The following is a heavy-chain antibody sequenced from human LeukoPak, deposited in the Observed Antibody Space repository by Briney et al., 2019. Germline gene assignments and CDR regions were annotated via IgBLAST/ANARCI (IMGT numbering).Heavy chain of an antibody. Sequence: PGGSLRLSCAASGFTFSSYAMSWVRQAPGKGLEWVSAISSSGGSTYYADSVKGRFTISRDNSKNTLYLQMNSLRAEDTAVYYCAKDLNYYDSSGDYFDYWGQGTLVTVSS. J-gene: IGHJ4*02. V-gene: IGHV3-23*01. CDR2: ISSSGGST. D-gene: IGHD3-22*01. CDR1: GFTFSSYA. CDR3: AKDLNYYDSSGDYFDY.